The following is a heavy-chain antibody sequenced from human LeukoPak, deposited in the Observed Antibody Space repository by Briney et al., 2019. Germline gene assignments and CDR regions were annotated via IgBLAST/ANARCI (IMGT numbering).Heavy chain of an antibody. D-gene: IGHD3-22*01. J-gene: IGHJ4*02. CDR1: GGTFSSYA. CDR3: ARLYYDSSGYTPLDY. Sequence: GASVKVSCKASGGTFSSYAISWVRQARGQGLEWMGRIIPIFGTANYAQKFQGRVTITTDESTSTAYMELSSLRSEDTAVYYCARLYYDSSGYTPLDYWGQGTLVTVSS. V-gene: IGHV1-69*05. CDR2: IIPIFGTA.